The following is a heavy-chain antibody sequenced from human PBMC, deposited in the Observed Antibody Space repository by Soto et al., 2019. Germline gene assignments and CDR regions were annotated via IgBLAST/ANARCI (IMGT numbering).Heavy chain of an antibody. CDR1: GGSISSGGYY. Sequence: SETLSLTCTVSGGSISSGGYYWSWIRQHPGKGLEWIGYIYYSGSTYYNPSLKSRVTISVDTSKNQFSLKLSSVTAADTAVYYCAREEESGDEHWGQGTLVTVSS. D-gene: IGHD2-21*02. CDR3: AREEESGDEH. CDR2: IYYSGST. J-gene: IGHJ1*01. V-gene: IGHV4-31*03.